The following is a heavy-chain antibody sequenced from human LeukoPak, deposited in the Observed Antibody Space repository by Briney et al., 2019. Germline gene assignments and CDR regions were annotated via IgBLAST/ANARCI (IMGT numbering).Heavy chain of an antibody. J-gene: IGHJ4*02. CDR1: GGSLSNYY. V-gene: IGHV4-34*12. CDR3: APIFGDYSDFDS. Sequence: PSETLSLTCAVYGGSLSNYYWSWVRQPPGKGLEWIGEIIHSGRTNYNPSLKCRVTISLDTSKNQFSLRLTSVAAADTAVYYCAPIFGDYSDFDSWTQGALVTVAS. D-gene: IGHD4-17*01. CDR2: IIHSGRT.